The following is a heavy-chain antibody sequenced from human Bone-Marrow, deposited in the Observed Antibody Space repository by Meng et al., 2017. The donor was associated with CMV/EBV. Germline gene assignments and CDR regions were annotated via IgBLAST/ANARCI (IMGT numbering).Heavy chain of an antibody. J-gene: IGHJ4*02. Sequence: SETLSLTCIVSGGSISSSSYYWGWIRQPPGKGLEWIGSIYYSGTMHYTPSPRSRVTISVDTSKNQFSLKLSSVTAADTAVYYCARFGRHYYDSSGFVFDYWGQGTLVTVSS. CDR2: IYYSGTM. CDR3: ARFGRHYYDSSGFVFDY. V-gene: IGHV4-39*07. CDR1: GGSISSSSYY. D-gene: IGHD3-22*01.